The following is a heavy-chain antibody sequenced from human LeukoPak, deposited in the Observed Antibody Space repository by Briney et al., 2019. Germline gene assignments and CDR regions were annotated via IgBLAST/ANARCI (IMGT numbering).Heavy chain of an antibody. Sequence: GASVKVSCKVSGYTLTELSMHWVRQAPGKGLEWMGWISAYNGNTNYAQKLQGRVTMTTDTSTSTAYMELRSLRSDDTAVYYCARDPIAAADHLDYWGQGTLVTVSS. CDR3: ARDPIAAADHLDY. CDR1: GYTLTELS. CDR2: ISAYNGNT. J-gene: IGHJ4*02. D-gene: IGHD6-13*01. V-gene: IGHV1-18*01.